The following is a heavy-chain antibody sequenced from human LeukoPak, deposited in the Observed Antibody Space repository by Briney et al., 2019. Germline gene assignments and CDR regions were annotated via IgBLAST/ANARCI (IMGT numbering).Heavy chain of an antibody. Sequence: SETLSLTCTVSGGSISSYYWSWIRQPPGKGLEWIGYIYYSGSTNYNPSLKSRVTISVDTSKNQFSLKLSSVTAADTAVYYCASSTAAGTFGYWGQGTLVTVSS. J-gene: IGHJ4*02. CDR3: ASSTAAGTFGY. V-gene: IGHV4-59*01. CDR2: IYYSGST. D-gene: IGHD6-13*01. CDR1: GGSISSYY.